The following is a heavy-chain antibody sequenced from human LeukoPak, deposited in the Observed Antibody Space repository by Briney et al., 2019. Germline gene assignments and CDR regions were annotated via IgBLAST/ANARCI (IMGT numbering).Heavy chain of an antibody. CDR2: ISAYNGNT. J-gene: IGHJ6*02. V-gene: IGHV1-18*01. D-gene: IGHD3-10*01. Sequence: ASVKVSCKASGYTFTSYGISWVRQAPGQGLEWMGWISAYNGNTNYAQKFQGRVTMTRNTSISTAYMELSSLRSEDTAVYYCARIAVWFGELLGNYYYGMDVWGQGTTVTVSS. CDR3: ARIAVWFGELLGNYYYGMDV. CDR1: GYTFTSYG.